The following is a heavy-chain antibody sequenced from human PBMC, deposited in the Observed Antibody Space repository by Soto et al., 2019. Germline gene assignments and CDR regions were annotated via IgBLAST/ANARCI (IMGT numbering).Heavy chain of an antibody. CDR3: EVNSLRFDDTAMYFCVRGYCTSSASCDGDFQH. J-gene: IGHJ1*01. D-gene: IGHD2-2*02. CDR2: IDPIGGNT. CDR1: GYTFTTYH. V-gene: IGHV1-46*01. Sequence: QVQLEQSGAEVKEPGASVKISCKASGYTFTTYHIHWVRQAPGQGLDWMGMIDPIGGNTGYARKXXXXTXGXXTRHARTVRAPXAXTXXTSTGTAYTEVNSLRFDDTAMYFCVRGYCTSSASCDGDFQHWGQGTLVPVSS.